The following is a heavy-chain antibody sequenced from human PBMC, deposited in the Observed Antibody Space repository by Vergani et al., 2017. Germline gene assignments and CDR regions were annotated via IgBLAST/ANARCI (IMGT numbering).Heavy chain of an antibody. CDR3: VKDAGSYENFFNS. D-gene: IGHD1-26*01. J-gene: IGHJ4*02. V-gene: IGHV3-23*01. CDR2: LTGGGGST. CDR1: GFTFSTYA. Sequence: EVQLLESGGSLKQPGGSVRLSCAASGFTFSTYAMHWVRQAPGKGLEWVSALTGGGGSTYYADSFKGRFIISRDNSMDTLYLQMNSLRPEDTATYYCVKDAGSYENFFNSWGQGNLVTVSS.